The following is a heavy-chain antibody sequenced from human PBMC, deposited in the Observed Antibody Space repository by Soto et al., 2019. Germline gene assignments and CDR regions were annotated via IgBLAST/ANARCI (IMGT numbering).Heavy chain of an antibody. CDR1: GGSISSRNR. V-gene: IGHV4-4*02. J-gene: IGHJ6*03. Sequence: QVHLLESGPGLVEPSGTLSLTCTVSGGSISSRNRWSWGRQSPGKGLEWIGEVSRSGSTNSNPSLTARVTSSLDKSNNQFSLNLESMTAADAAVYFCANTRGLGLMDAWGKGTTVVVSS. CDR2: VSRSGST. CDR3: ANTRGLGLMDA. D-gene: IGHD2-2*01.